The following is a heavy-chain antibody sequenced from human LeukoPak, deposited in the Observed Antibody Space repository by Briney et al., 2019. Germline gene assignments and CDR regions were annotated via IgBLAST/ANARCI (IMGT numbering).Heavy chain of an antibody. D-gene: IGHD2-2*01. V-gene: IGHV3-74*01. CDR2: ITNDGSST. Sequence: PGGSLRLSCAASGLTFSSHWMHWVRQAPGKGLVWVSRITNDGSSTTYADSVKGRFTISRDNAKNMLYLQVNSLRAEDTAVYYCARRPKWGVVVPAASRFDYWGQGTLVTVSS. J-gene: IGHJ4*02. CDR1: GLTFSSHW. CDR3: ARRPKWGVVVPAASRFDY.